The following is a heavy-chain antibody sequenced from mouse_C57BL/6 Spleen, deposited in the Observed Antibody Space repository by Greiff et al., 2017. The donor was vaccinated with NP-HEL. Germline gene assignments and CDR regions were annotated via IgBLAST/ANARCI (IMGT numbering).Heavy chain of an antibody. CDR1: GYTFTDYE. Sequence: VQLQQSGAELVRPGASVTLSCKASGYTFTDYEMHWVKQTPVHGLEWIGAIDPETGGTAYNQKFKGKAILTADKASSTAYMELRSLTSEDSAVYYCARGAERNYFDDWGQGTTLTVSS. CDR3: ARGAERNYFDD. V-gene: IGHV1-15*01. J-gene: IGHJ2*01. CDR2: IDPETGGT.